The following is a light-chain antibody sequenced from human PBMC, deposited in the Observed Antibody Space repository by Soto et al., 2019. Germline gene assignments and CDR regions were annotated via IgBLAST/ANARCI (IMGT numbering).Light chain of an antibody. CDR3: QQNNTAPWT. Sequence: EVVLTQSPGTLSLSPGQRATISCRASQSVSSNYLAWYQQKVGQARRLLIYAATNSARGIPDWFGGSWSGKVFTTTVNRLAHDDFAVYYCQQNNTAPWTFGQGTKVEI. J-gene: IGKJ1*01. V-gene: IGKV3-20*01. CDR1: QSVSSNY. CDR2: AAT.